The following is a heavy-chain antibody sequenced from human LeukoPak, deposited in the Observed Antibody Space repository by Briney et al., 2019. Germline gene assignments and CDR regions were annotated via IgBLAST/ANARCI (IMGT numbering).Heavy chain of an antibody. J-gene: IGHJ3*02. V-gene: IGHV3-33*01. CDR3: ARADSSGWYGDAFDI. Sequence: GGSLTLSCAASGFTFSSYGMHWVRQAPGKGLEWVAVIWYDGSNNYYADSVQGRFTISRDNSKNTLYLQMNSLRAEDTAVYYCARADSSGWYGDAFDIWGQGTMVTVSS. D-gene: IGHD6-19*01. CDR1: GFTFSSYG. CDR2: IWYDGSNN.